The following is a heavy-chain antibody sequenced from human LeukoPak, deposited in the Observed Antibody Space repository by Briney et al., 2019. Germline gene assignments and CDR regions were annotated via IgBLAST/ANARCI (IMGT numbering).Heavy chain of an antibody. CDR2: ISYDGSNK. CDR1: GFTFSSYG. CDR3: AKDLGYSSSWYNYYGMDV. V-gene: IGHV3-30*18. J-gene: IGHJ6*02. Sequence: GGSLRLSCAAPGFTFSSYGMHWVRQAPGKGLEWVAVISYDGSNKYYADSVKGRFTISRDNSKNTLYLQMNSLRAEDTAVYYCAKDLGYSSSWYNYYGMDVWGQGTTVTVSS. D-gene: IGHD6-13*01.